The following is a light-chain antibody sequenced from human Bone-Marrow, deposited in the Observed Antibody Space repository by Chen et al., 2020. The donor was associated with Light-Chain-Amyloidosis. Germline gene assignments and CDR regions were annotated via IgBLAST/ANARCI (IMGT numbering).Light chain of an antibody. CDR3: SSYTITNTLV. V-gene: IGLV2-14*01. J-gene: IGLJ1*01. CDR1: SSDVGGDNH. Sequence: QSPLTQPASVSGSPGQSITISCTGTSSDVGGDNHVSWYQQHPDKAPKLMIYDVTNRPSWVPDRFSGSKSDNTASLTISGLQTEDEADYFCSSYTITNTLVFGSGTRVTVL. CDR2: DVT.